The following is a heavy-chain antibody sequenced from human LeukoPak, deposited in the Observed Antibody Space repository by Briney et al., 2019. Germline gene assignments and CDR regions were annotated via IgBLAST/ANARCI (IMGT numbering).Heavy chain of an antibody. CDR1: GGAFSGYY. V-gene: IGHV4-34*01. J-gene: IGHJ4*02. Sequence: SETLSLTCAVYGGAFSGYYWSWIRQPPGKGLEWIGEINHSGSTNYNPSLKSRVPISVDTSTNQFSLKLSSVTAADTAVYYCARATNYDFWSGYFSRFDYWGRGTLVTVSS. CDR3: ARATNYDFWSGYFSRFDY. D-gene: IGHD3-3*01. CDR2: INHSGST.